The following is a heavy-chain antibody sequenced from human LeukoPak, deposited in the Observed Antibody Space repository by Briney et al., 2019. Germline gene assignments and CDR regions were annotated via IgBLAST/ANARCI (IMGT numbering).Heavy chain of an antibody. CDR1: GFTFSSYA. CDR3: AKDLNWSGSPPNTFDY. Sequence: GGSLRLSCAAPGFTFSSYAMSWVRQAPGKGLEWVSAISGSGGSTYYADSVKGRFTISRDNSKNTLYLQMNSLRAEDTAVCYCAKDLNWSGSPPNTFDYWGQGTLVTVSS. J-gene: IGHJ4*02. CDR2: ISGSGGST. V-gene: IGHV3-23*01. D-gene: IGHD3-3*01.